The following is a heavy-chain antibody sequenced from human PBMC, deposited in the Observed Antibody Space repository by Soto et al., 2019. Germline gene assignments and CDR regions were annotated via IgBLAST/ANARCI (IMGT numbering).Heavy chain of an antibody. V-gene: IGHV4-34*01. CDR1: GGSFSGYY. Sequence: QVQLQQWGAGLLKPSETLSLTCAVYGGSFSGYYWSWIRQPPGKGLEWIGEINHSGSTNYKPSLKSRVTISVDTSKNQFSLKLISVTAADTAVYYCARGTTVTAFDYWGQGTLVTVSS. CDR2: INHSGST. J-gene: IGHJ4*02. D-gene: IGHD4-17*01. CDR3: ARGTTVTAFDY.